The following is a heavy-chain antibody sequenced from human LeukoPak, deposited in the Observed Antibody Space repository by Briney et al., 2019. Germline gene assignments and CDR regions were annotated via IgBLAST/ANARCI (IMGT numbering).Heavy chain of an antibody. CDR3: ARGVIGSYGY. V-gene: IGHV4-34*01. Sequence: GSLRLSCTVSGFTVSSNSMSWVRQTPGKGLEWIGEINHSGSTNYNPSLKSRVTISVDTSKNQFSLKLSSVTAADTAVYYCARGVIGSYGYWGQGTLVTVSS. D-gene: IGHD1-26*01. CDR1: GFTVSSNS. CDR2: INHSGST. J-gene: IGHJ4*02.